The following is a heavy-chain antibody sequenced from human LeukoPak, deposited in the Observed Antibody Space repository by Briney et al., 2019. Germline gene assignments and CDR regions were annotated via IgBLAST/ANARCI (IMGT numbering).Heavy chain of an antibody. CDR3: TTSPLSDSSGYYIDY. CDR2: ISYDGSNK. D-gene: IGHD3-22*01. Sequence: GGSLRLSCAASGFTFSSYATHWVHQAPGKGLEWVAVISYDGSNKYYADSVKGRFTISRDNSKNTLYLQMNSLRAEDTAVYYCTTSPLSDSSGYYIDYWGQGTMVTVSS. V-gene: IGHV3-30*04. J-gene: IGHJ4*02. CDR1: GFTFSSYA.